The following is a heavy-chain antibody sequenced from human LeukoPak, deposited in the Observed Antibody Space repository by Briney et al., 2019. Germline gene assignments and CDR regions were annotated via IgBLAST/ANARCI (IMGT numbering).Heavy chain of an antibody. Sequence: GGSLRLSCAASGFTFSDYYMSWIRQAPGKGLEGVSYISSSGSTIYYADSVKGRFTISRDNAKNSLYLQMNSLRAEDTAVYYCARDMYYYDSSGYGYWGQGTLVTVSS. CDR2: ISSSGSTI. J-gene: IGHJ4*02. CDR1: GFTFSDYY. CDR3: ARDMYYYDSSGYGY. V-gene: IGHV3-11*04. D-gene: IGHD3-22*01.